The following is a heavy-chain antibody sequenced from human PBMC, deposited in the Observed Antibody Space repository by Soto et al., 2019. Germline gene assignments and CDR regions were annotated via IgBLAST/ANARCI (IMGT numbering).Heavy chain of an antibody. D-gene: IGHD6-13*01. Sequence: KFSCKASGGTFSSYAISWVRQAPGQGLEWMGGIIPIFGTANYAQKFQGRVTITADKSTSTAYMELSSLRSEDTAVYYCARGIAAAHLYGRGVCGPGNTGTVS. CDR3: ARGIAAAHLYGRGV. CDR2: IIPIFGTA. J-gene: IGHJ6*02. CDR1: GGTFSSYA. V-gene: IGHV1-69*06.